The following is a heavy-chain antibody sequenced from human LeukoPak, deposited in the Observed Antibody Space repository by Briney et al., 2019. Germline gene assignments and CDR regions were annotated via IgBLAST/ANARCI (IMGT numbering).Heavy chain of an antibody. Sequence: PSETLSLTCAVYGGSFSGYYWSWIRQPPGKGLEWIGEINHSGSTNYNPSLKSRVTISVDTSKNQFSLKLNSVTAADTAVYYCARDRGDYGSSDFWGQGTLVTVSS. J-gene: IGHJ4*02. V-gene: IGHV4-34*01. CDR1: GGSFSGYY. CDR2: INHSGST. CDR3: ARDRGDYGSSDF. D-gene: IGHD2-21*02.